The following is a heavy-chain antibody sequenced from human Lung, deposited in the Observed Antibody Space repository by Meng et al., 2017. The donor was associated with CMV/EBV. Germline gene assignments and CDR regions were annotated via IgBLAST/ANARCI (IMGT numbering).Heavy chain of an antibody. J-gene: IGHJ4*02. CDR3: AGRY. V-gene: IGHV3-23*01. CDR2: ISGNGGTT. Sequence: EVQLLESGVALVPPGGSLRLSCVASGFTFSSYALTWVRQAPGKGLEWVSGISGNGGTTYYADSVTGRFTISRDNSKSTLYLQMNSLRGDDTAVYYCAGRYWGPGTLVTVSS. CDR1: GFTFSSYA.